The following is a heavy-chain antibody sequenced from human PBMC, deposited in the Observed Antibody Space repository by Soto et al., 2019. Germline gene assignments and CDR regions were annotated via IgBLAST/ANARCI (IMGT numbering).Heavy chain of an antibody. CDR1: GGSISSSSYY. D-gene: IGHD2-21*01. Sequence: KQSQTLSLTCTVSGGSISSSSYYWGWIRQPPGKGLEWIGSIYYSGSTYYNPSLKSRVTISVDTSKNQFSLKLSSVTAADTAVYYCARRNCGGDCYSFDYWGQGTLVTVSS. CDR2: IYYSGST. J-gene: IGHJ4*02. V-gene: IGHV4-39*01. CDR3: ARRNCGGDCYSFDY.